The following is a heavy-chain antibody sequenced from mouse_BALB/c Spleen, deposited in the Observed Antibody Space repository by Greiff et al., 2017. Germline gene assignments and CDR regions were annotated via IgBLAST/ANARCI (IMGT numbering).Heavy chain of an antibody. Sequence: EVKVVESGGGLVKPGGSLKLSCAASGFAFSSYDMSWVRQTPEKRLEWVAYISSGGGSTYYPDTVKGRFTISRDNAKNTLYLQMSSLKSEDTAMYYCARHPYGNYGGYFDYWGQGTTLTVSS. CDR2: ISSGGGST. D-gene: IGHD2-1*01. V-gene: IGHV5-12-1*01. CDR3: ARHPYGNYGGYFDY. J-gene: IGHJ2*01. CDR1: GFAFSSYD.